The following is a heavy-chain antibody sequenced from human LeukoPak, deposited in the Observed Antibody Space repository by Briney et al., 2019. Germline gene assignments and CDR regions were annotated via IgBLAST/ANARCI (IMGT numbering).Heavy chain of an antibody. CDR2: VDPTDSDV. CDR1: GFIFNTYW. Sequence: PGESLKISCKGSGFIFNTYWISWVRQMPGKGLEWMGIVDPTDSDVDYSPSFQGHVTISSDTSTSTVYLQWSGLKASDTAVYYCARRARYHSSFPLDFWGQGTQVIVSS. D-gene: IGHD6-13*01. CDR3: ARRARYHSSFPLDF. J-gene: IGHJ4*02. V-gene: IGHV5-10-1*01.